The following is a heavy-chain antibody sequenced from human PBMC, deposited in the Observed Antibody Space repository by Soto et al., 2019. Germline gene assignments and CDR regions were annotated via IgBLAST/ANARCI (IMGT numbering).Heavy chain of an antibody. CDR2: ISGSGGST. Sequence: EVQLVESGGDLVQPGGSLRLSCAASGFTFSSYAMSWVRQAPGKGLEWVSAISGSGGSTFYADSVKGQFSISRDNSNNMLFLQMNSLRAEDTAIYFCATVGNSGTYSDRYDYWGQGPPVTVSS. CDR1: GFTFSSYA. J-gene: IGHJ4*02. V-gene: IGHV3-23*04. CDR3: ATVGNSGTYSDRYDY. D-gene: IGHD1-26*01.